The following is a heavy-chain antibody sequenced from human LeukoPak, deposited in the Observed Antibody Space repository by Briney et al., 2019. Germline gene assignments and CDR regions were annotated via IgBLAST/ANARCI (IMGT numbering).Heavy chain of an antibody. CDR1: GGTFSSYA. Sequence: VKVSCKASGGTFSSYAITWVRQAPGQGLEWMGGIIPIFGTANYAQKFQGRVTITADESTSTAYMELSSLRSEDTAVYYCARLSGGPGTTHYFDYWGQGTLVTVSS. V-gene: IGHV1-69*13. CDR3: ARLSGGPGTTHYFDY. J-gene: IGHJ4*02. CDR2: IIPIFGTA. D-gene: IGHD4-17*01.